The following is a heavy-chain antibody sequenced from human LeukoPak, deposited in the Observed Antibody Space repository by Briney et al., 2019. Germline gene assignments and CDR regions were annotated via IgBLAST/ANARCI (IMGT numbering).Heavy chain of an antibody. V-gene: IGHV3-23*01. Sequence: PGGSLRLSCAASGFTFSSYAMSWVRQAAGKGLEWVSSICGSGGNTYYADSVKGRFTISRDNSKNTLYLEMKSRRAEDRAVYYCSKDSGQWLLDYWGQGTLVTVSS. J-gene: IGHJ4*02. D-gene: IGHD6-19*01. CDR1: GFTFSSYA. CDR3: SKDSGQWLLDY. CDR2: ICGSGGNT.